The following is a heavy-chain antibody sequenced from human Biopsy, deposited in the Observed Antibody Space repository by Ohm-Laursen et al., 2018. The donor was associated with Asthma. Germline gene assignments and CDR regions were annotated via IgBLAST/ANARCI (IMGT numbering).Heavy chain of an antibody. J-gene: IGHJ4*02. CDR3: ARAQDYYDSRGYYGSFDY. CDR2: IYYSGST. CDR1: GGSINSSTW. V-gene: IGHV4-4*03. D-gene: IGHD3-22*01. Sequence: PGTLSLTCTVSGGSINSSTWWSWVRQPPGKGLEWIGFIYYSGSTYYNPSLKSRVSISIDTSKNQFSLKLSSVTAADTAVYYCARAQDYYDSRGYYGSFDYWGQGTLVTVSS.